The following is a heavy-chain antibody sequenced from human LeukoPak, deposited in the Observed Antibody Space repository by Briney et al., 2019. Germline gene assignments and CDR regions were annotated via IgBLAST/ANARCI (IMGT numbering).Heavy chain of an antibody. V-gene: IGHV1-69*04. J-gene: IGHJ5*02. CDR2: IIPIFGIA. CDR3: ARDDDSSAPDWFDP. Sequence: ASVKVSCKASGGTFSSYAISWVRQAPGQGLEWMGRIIPIFGIANYAQKFQGRVTITADKSTNTASMELSSLRSEDTAVYYCARDDDSSAPDWFDPWGQGTLVTVST. D-gene: IGHD3-22*01. CDR1: GGTFSSYA.